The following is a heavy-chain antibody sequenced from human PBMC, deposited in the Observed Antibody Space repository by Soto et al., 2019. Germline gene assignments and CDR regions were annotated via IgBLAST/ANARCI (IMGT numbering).Heavy chain of an antibody. J-gene: IGHJ6*02. Sequence: QVQLVQSGAEVKKPGASVQVSCKTSGYTFTSYDINWVRQAPGQGLEWVGWMNTNSNDTRSAQKFRGRLTLTRDKSMRAVYMKLSNLRPDDSGGYYCAREWSAAGHFYGMDVWGQGTTVAVSS. D-gene: IGHD6-13*01. CDR1: GYTFTSYD. CDR3: AREWSAAGHFYGMDV. CDR2: MNTNSNDT. V-gene: IGHV1-8*01.